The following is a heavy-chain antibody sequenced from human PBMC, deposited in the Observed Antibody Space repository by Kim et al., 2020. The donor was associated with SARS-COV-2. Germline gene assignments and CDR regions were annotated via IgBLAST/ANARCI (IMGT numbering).Heavy chain of an antibody. D-gene: IGHD2-2*01. CDR1: GFTFSSYW. Sequence: GGSLRLSCAASGFTFSSYWMSWVRQAPGKGLEWVANIKEDGSERYYVGSVEGRFTISRVNAKNSLYLQMNSLRAEDTAVYYCARDARYCTSTSCPTESWFDPWGQGTLVTVSS. J-gene: IGHJ5*02. CDR2: IKEDGSER. CDR3: ARDARYCTSTSCPTESWFDP. V-gene: IGHV3-7*03.